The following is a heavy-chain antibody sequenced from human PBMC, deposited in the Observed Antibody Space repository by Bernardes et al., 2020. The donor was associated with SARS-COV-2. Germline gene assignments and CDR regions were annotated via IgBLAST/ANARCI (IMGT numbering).Heavy chain of an antibody. CDR3: AKDMFLPEWKHPHPHGFDV. CDR2: ISGSVDNT. J-gene: IGHJ3*01. Sequence: GGSLRLSCAASGFTFNTHAMSWVRQAPGQGLQWVSGISGSVDNTYYADSVKGRFTISRDTSKNTLYLQMNSLRVEDTAVYYCAKDMFLPEWKHPHPHGFDVWGPGTLVTVSS. CDR1: GFTFNTHA. D-gene: IGHD3-10*02. V-gene: IGHV3-23*01.